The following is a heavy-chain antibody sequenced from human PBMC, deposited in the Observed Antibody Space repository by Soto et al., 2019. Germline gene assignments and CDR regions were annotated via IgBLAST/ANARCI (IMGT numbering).Heavy chain of an antibody. J-gene: IGHJ5*02. CDR2: IIPIFGTA. Sequence: SVKVSCKASGGTFSSYAISWVRQAPGQGLEWMGGIIPIFGTANYAQKFQGRVTITADESTSTAYMELSSLRSGDTAVYYCAREVGDCSSTSCPSWFDPWGQGTLVTVSS. D-gene: IGHD2-2*01. V-gene: IGHV1-69*13. CDR3: AREVGDCSSTSCPSWFDP. CDR1: GGTFSSYA.